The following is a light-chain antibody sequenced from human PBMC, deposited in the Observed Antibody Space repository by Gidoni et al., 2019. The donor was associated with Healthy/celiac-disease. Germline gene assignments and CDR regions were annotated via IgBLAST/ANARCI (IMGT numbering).Light chain of an antibody. CDR3: QSFDSSLSVLWV. V-gene: IGLV1-40*01. CDR1: SSNIGAGYD. Sequence: SVLTQPPSVSGAPGQRVTISCTGSSSNIGAGYDVHWYQQLPGTAPKLLIYSNNNRPSGGPDRFSGSKSGTSASLAITGLQAEDEADYYCQSFDSSLSVLWVFGGGTKLTVL. CDR2: SNN. J-gene: IGLJ3*02.